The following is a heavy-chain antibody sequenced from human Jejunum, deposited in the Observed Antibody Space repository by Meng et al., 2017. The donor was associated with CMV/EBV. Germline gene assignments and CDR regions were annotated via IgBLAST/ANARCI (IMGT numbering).Heavy chain of an antibody. D-gene: IGHD3-3*01. V-gene: IGHV1-2*02. J-gene: IGHJ4*02. Sequence: QVQLVQSGAEVKTPGASVKVSCKASGYTFTDFYIHWVRQAPGQGPEWMGWVDPKSGGTLYAQKFQGRVTMTRDTSISTVYMELSRLQSDDTATYYCARDMWSGNSDYFDYWGQGTLVTVAS. CDR1: GYTFTDFY. CDR2: VDPKSGGT. CDR3: ARDMWSGNSDYFDY.